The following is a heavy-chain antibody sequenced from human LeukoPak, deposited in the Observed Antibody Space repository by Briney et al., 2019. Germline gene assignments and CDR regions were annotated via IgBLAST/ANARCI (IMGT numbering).Heavy chain of an antibody. V-gene: IGHV4-59*08. J-gene: IGHJ4*02. CDR2: IHNNGNT. D-gene: IGHD4-17*01. CDR1: GGSVSSDY. Sequence: PSETLSLTCTVSGGSVSSDYWNWIWQPPGKGLEWIGYIHNNGNTNDNPSLKSRVTISMDASKNQFSLRLSSVTAADTALYYCARRSTYGFFDYWGQGTLVTVSS. CDR3: ARRSTYGFFDY.